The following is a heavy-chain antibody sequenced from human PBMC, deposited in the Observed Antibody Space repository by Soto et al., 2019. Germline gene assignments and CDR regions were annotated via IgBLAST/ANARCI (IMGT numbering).Heavy chain of an antibody. CDR3: PKDLGPRPFRSVEWILPD. CDR1: GFSFGSFA. V-gene: IGHV3-23*01. J-gene: IGHJ4*02. CDR2: ITRSGDRT. Sequence: EVQLLESGGGLVQPGGSLRLSCEASGFSFGSFAMNWVRQGPGKGLEWVSLITRSGDRTYYADSVKGRFTISRDNSKNTLYLQMTSLRAEDTAIYYCPKDLGPRPFRSVEWILPDGGQGTLVTVSS. D-gene: IGHD3-3*01.